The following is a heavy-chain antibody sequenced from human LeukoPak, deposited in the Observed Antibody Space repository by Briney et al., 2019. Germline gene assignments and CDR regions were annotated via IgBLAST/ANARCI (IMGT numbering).Heavy chain of an antibody. V-gene: IGHV3-7*01. CDR1: GFIFTGYF. CDR3: ATDRGWRTSGYYLYYFEY. D-gene: IGHD3-3*01. J-gene: IGHJ4*02. CDR2: IKHDGSEK. Sequence: GGSLRLSCAASGFIFTGYFMSWVRQAPGEGLEWVASIKHDGSEKYYVDSVRGRFTISRDNTKNLLYLQMSSLRAEDTAVYYCATDRGWRTSGYYLYYFEYWGQGTLVTFSS.